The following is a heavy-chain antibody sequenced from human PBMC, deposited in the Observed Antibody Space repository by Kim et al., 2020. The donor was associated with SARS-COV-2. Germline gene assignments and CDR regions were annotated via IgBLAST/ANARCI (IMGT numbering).Heavy chain of an antibody. Sequence: SVKGRFTISRDNAKNSLSLQMNSLRAEDTAVYYCASNPSIAAAGEYYFDYWGQGTLVTVSS. J-gene: IGHJ4*02. D-gene: IGHD6-13*01. V-gene: IGHV3-21*01. CDR3: ASNPSIAAAGEYYFDY.